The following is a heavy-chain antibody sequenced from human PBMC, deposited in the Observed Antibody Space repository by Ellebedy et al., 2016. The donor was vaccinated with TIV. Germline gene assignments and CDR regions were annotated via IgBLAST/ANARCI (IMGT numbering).Heavy chain of an antibody. J-gene: IGHJ6*02. CDR3: ARGLVVVAASWGMDV. D-gene: IGHD2-15*01. V-gene: IGHV1-46*01. Sequence: AASVKVSCKASGYTFTSHYMYWVRQAPGQGLEWVGFINPGDGYTSNAQKFQGRVTLTRDTSTSTVYMQLNSLRSEDTAVYYCARGLVVVAASWGMDVWGRGTTVTVSS. CDR1: GYTFTSHY. CDR2: INPGDGYT.